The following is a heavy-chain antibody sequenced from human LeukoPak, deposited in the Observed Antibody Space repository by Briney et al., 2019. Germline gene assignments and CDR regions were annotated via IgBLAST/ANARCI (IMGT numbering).Heavy chain of an antibody. V-gene: IGHV1-69*06. CDR1: GGTFSSYA. D-gene: IGHD4-17*01. CDR2: IIPIFGTA. Sequence: ASVKVSCKASGGTFSSYAISWVRQAPGQGLEWMGGIIPIFGTANYAQKFQGRVTITADKSATTAYMEVSSLTSEGTAVYYCSRRTVTVDYWGQGTLVTVSS. J-gene: IGHJ4*02. CDR3: SRRTVTVDY.